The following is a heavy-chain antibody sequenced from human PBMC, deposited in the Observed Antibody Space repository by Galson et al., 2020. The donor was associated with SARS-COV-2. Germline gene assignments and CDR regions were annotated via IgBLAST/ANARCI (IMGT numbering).Heavy chain of an antibody. CDR2: LSSDGKHR. D-gene: IGHD4-17*01. V-gene: IGHV3-30*16. J-gene: IGHJ4*02. CDR1: EFTLSDSV. Sequence: GESLKISCAASEFTLSDSVMHWVRQAPGKGLEWVAVLSSDGKHRYYVDSVQGRFTISKDSSENTLYLQMNSLRPEDTAVYFRAREHPLTVTFDSWGQGTLVTVS. CDR3: AREHPLTVTFDS.